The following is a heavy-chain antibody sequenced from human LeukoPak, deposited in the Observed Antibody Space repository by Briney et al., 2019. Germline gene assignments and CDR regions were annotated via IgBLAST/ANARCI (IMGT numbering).Heavy chain of an antibody. J-gene: IGHJ4*02. CDR2: ISGSGAST. Sequence: GGSLGLSCAASGFTFSSHAMSWVRQAPGKGLEWVSAISGSGASTYYADSVKGRFTISRDNSKNTLYLQMNSLRAEDTAVYYCAKGIAEESLFNSWGQGTLVTVSS. V-gene: IGHV3-23*01. CDR1: GFTFSSHA. CDR3: AKGIAEESLFNS. D-gene: IGHD6-13*01.